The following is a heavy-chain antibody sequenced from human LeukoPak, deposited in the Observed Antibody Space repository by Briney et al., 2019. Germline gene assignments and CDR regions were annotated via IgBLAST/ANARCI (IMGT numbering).Heavy chain of an antibody. CDR1: GFTFSGYS. J-gene: IGHJ6*03. Sequence: GGSLSLSCSASGFTFSGYSMNWVRQAPGKGLEWVSSISFSSSYIYYADSVKGRFSISRDNAKNSLYLQMNSLRAEGTAVYYCARYCSSTSCSEDFYYMDVWGKGTTVTVSS. V-gene: IGHV3-21*01. CDR2: ISFSSSYI. CDR3: ARYCSSTSCSEDFYYMDV. D-gene: IGHD2-2*01.